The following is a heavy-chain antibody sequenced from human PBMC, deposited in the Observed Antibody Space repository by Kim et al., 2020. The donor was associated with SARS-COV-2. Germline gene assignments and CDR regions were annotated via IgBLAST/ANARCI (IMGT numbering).Heavy chain of an antibody. V-gene: IGHV3-23*01. J-gene: IGHJ4*02. D-gene: IGHD2-2*01. CDR3: ATTPSPYIVVVPAASFY. Sequence: GKGRFTFSRDNSKNTLYLQMNSLRAEDTAVYYCATTPSPYIVVVPAASFYWGQGTLVTVSS.